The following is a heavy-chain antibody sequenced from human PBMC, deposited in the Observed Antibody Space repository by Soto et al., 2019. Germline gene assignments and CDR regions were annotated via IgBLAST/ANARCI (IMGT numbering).Heavy chain of an antibody. CDR1: GGSISIYY. Sequence: SEPLSLTCTVSGGSISIYYWSWIRHPPGKGLEWIGYIYYSGSTNYNPSLKSRVTISVDTSKNQFSLQLKSVTPEDTAVYYCVRDRYSSSGWFDPWGQGTPVTVSS. CDR2: IYYSGST. V-gene: IGHV4-59*12. J-gene: IGHJ5*02. D-gene: IGHD3-10*01. CDR3: VRDRYSSSGWFDP.